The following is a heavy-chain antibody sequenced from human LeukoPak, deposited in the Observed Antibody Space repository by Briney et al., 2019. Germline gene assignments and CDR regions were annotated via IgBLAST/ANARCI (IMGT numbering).Heavy chain of an antibody. CDR2: ISSSSSYI. Sequence: GGSLRLSCAASGFTFSSYSMNWVRQAPGKGLEWVSSISSSSSYIYYADSVKGRFTISRDNAKNSLYLQMNSLRAEDTAVYYCARPQDYYDSSGYFEDAFDIWGQGTVVTVSS. CDR1: GFTFSSYS. CDR3: ARPQDYYDSSGYFEDAFDI. D-gene: IGHD3-22*01. J-gene: IGHJ3*02. V-gene: IGHV3-21*01.